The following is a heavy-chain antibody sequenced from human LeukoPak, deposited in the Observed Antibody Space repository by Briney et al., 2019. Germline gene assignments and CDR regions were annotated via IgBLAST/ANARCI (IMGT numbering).Heavy chain of an antibody. CDR2: INTDGSST. CDR3: ARVPRLYNSNPFDY. J-gene: IGHJ4*02. V-gene: IGHV3-74*01. CDR1: GFTFSSYW. D-gene: IGHD1-20*01. Sequence: PGGSLRLSCAASGFTFSSYWMHWVGQAPGKGLVWVSRINTDGSSTSYADSVKGRFTISRDNAKNTLYLQMNSLRAEDTAVYYCARVPRLYNSNPFDYWGQGTLVTVSS.